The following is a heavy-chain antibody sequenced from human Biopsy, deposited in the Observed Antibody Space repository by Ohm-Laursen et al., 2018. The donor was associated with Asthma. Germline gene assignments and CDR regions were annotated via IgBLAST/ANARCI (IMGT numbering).Heavy chain of an antibody. CDR1: GTHFGSYN. V-gene: IGHV3-30-3*01. Sequence: RSLRLSCAASGTHFGSYNMHWARQAPGKGLEWVAVITFDGSTQHYGDSVKGRLTISRDNSKNMLFLQMNSLRAEDTAVYYCSRDTLGYYFDIWGQGTQVTVSS. D-gene: IGHD6-13*01. J-gene: IGHJ4*02. CDR2: ITFDGSTQ. CDR3: SRDTLGYYFDI.